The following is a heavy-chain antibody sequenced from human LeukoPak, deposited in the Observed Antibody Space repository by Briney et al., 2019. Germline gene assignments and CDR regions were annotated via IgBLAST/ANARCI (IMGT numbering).Heavy chain of an antibody. CDR3: ARLVWFGELFFDY. CDR1: GGSISSSSYY. Sequence: SETLSHTCTVSGGSISSSSYYWGWIRQPPGKGLEWIGSIYYSGSTNYNPSLKSRVTISVDTSKNQFSLKLSSVTAADTAVYYCARLVWFGELFFDYWGQGTLVTVSS. J-gene: IGHJ4*02. D-gene: IGHD3-10*01. V-gene: IGHV4-39*07. CDR2: IYYSGST.